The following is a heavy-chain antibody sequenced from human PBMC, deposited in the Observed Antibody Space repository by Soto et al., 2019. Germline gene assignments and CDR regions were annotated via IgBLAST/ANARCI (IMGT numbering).Heavy chain of an antibody. CDR2: IWYDGSNK. J-gene: IGHJ3*02. D-gene: IGHD6-13*01. CDR3: ARTYSSTEKGAFDI. V-gene: IGHV3-33*01. Sequence: QVQLVESGGGVVQPGRSLRLSCAASGFTFSSYGMHWVRQAPGKGLEWVAVIWYDGSNKYYADSVKGRFTISRDNSKNTLYRQMNSLRSEDTAVYYCARTYSSTEKGAFDIWGQGTMVTVSS. CDR1: GFTFSSYG.